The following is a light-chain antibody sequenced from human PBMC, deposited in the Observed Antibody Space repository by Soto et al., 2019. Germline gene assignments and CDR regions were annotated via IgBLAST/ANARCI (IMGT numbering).Light chain of an antibody. Sequence: EIVLTQSPATLSLSPGERATLSCRASQSVDSYLTWYQQKPGQAPRLLIYDVSKRATGIPVRFSGSGSGTDFTLPISSLEPEDVAIYYCQQRRNRPLTFGGGTKVEIK. J-gene: IGKJ4*01. V-gene: IGKV3-11*01. CDR1: QSVDSY. CDR3: QQRRNRPLT. CDR2: DVS.